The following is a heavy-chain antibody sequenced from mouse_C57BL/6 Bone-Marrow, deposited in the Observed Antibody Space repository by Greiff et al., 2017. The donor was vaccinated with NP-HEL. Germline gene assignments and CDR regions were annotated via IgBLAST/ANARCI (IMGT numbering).Heavy chain of an antibody. D-gene: IGHD1-1*01. Sequence: EVQLQQSGPELVKPGASVKISCKASGYTFTDYYMNWVQQSHGKSLEWLGDINPNNGGTSYNQKFKGKATLTVDKSSSTAYMELRSLTSEDSAVYYCARVTTVVATGAMDYWGQGTSVTVSS. CDR2: INPNNGGT. J-gene: IGHJ4*01. CDR1: GYTFTDYY. CDR3: ARVTTVVATGAMDY. V-gene: IGHV1-26*01.